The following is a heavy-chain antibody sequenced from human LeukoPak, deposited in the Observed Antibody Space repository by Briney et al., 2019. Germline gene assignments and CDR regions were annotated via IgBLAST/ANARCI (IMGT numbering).Heavy chain of an antibody. CDR2: ISAYNGNT. V-gene: IGHV1-18*01. CDR1: GYTFTSYG. Sequence: ASVKVSCKASGYTFTSYGISWVRQAPGQGLEWMGWISAYNGNTNYAQKLQGRVTMTTYTSTSTAYMELRSLRSDDPAVYYCARDPRFYYGSGARFDPWGQGTLVTVSS. D-gene: IGHD3-10*01. CDR3: ARDPRFYYGSGARFDP. J-gene: IGHJ5*02.